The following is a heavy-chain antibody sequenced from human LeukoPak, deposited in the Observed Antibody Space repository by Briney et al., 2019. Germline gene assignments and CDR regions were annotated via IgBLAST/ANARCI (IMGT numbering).Heavy chain of an antibody. CDR3: AKDPSSRLGIPY. J-gene: IGHJ4*02. Sequence: PGGSLRLSCAASGFTFSSYGMHWVRQAPGKGLEWVAFIRYDGSNKYYADSVKGRFTISRDNSKNTLYLQMNSLRAEDTAVYYCAKDPSSRLGIPYWGQGTLVTVSS. CDR2: IRYDGSNK. V-gene: IGHV3-30*02. CDR1: GFTFSSYG. D-gene: IGHD2-2*01.